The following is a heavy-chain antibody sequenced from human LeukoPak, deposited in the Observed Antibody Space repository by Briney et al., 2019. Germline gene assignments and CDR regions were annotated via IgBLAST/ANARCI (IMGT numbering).Heavy chain of an antibody. Sequence: VGSLRLPSAASGSTVSSNYMSWVRQAPGKGLEWVSVIYSGGSTYYADSVKGRFTISRDNSKNTLYLQMNSLRAEDTAVYYCARLPVAGYYYYGMDVWGQGTTVTVSS. D-gene: IGHD6-19*01. CDR3: ARLPVAGYYYYGMDV. J-gene: IGHJ6*02. V-gene: IGHV3-66*01. CDR1: GSTVSSNY. CDR2: IYSGGST.